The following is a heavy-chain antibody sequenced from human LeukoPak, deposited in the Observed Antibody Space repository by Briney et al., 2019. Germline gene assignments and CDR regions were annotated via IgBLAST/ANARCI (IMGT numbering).Heavy chain of an antibody. CDR2: IYHSGST. Sequence: SETLSLTCTVSGGSISSGGYYWRWVRQPPGKGLEWIGEIYHSGSTNYNPSLKSRVTISVDKSKNQFSLKLSSVTAADTAVYYCAREVRAQTYYYGMDVWGQGTTVTVSS. J-gene: IGHJ6*02. CDR3: AREVRAQTYYYGMDV. V-gene: IGHV4-39*07. CDR1: GGSISSGGYY.